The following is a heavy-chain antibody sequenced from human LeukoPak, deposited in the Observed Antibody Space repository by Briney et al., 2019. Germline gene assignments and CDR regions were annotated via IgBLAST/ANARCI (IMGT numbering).Heavy chain of an antibody. CDR2: LSWNSGSI. CDR3: ARDEGDTVTTYRFDL. Sequence: PGRSLRLSCAASGFTFKDYGMHWVRQAPGKGLEWVTGLSWNSGSIGYADSVKGRFTISRDNAKNSLYLQMNSLRAEDTAVYYCARDEGDTVTTYRFDLWGRGTLVTVSS. J-gene: IGHJ2*01. D-gene: IGHD4-17*01. V-gene: IGHV3-9*01. CDR1: GFTFKDYG.